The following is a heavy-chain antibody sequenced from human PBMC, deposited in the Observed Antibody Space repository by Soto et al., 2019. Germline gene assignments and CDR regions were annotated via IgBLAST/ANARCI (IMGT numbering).Heavy chain of an antibody. Sequence: SETLSLTCTVSGGSISIYYWSWIRQPPGKGLEWIGYIYYSGSTNYNPSLKSRVTISVDTYKNQFSMKLSSVTAADTAVYYCARSERYYDFWSGYYTYYYGMDVWDQGTTITVSS. CDR2: IYYSGST. CDR1: GGSISIYY. J-gene: IGHJ6*02. D-gene: IGHD3-3*01. CDR3: ARSERYYDFWSGYYTYYYGMDV. V-gene: IGHV4-59*01.